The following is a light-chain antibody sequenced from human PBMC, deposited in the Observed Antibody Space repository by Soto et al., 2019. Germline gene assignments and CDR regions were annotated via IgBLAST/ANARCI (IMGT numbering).Light chain of an antibody. CDR1: SSDVGGSNY. CDR2: DVS. CDR3: SSFGGSSTR. V-gene: IGLV2-14*03. J-gene: IGLJ2*01. Sequence: QSALTQPASVSGSPGQSITISCTGTSSDVGGSNYVYWYQQHPGEAPKLMIYDVSYRPSGISNRFSGSKSGNTASLTISGLQAEDEADYFCSSFGGSSTRFGGGTKLTVL.